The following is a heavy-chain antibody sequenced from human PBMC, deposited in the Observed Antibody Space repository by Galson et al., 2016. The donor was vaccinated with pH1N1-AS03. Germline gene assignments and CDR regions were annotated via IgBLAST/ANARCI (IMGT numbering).Heavy chain of an antibody. V-gene: IGHV3-74*03. CDR2: VSSDGSRT. CDR1: AFSFSRHW. J-gene: IGHJ3*01. Sequence: SLRLSCAASAFSFSRHWMHWVRQAPGKGLVWVSRVSSDGSRTTYTDSVKGRFSISRDNAQNMLYLELNSLRDEDTALYFCAREGRVSESDGYYRPLDLWGQGGMVVVS. CDR3: AREGRVSESDGYYRPLDL. D-gene: IGHD3-22*01.